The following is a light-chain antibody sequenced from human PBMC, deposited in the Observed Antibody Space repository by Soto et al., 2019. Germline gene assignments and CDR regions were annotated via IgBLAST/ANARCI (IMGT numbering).Light chain of an antibody. J-gene: IGLJ1*01. CDR1: ISDVGSHNL. V-gene: IGLV2-23*02. CDR3: CSFAGSNTFTYV. Sequence: QSALTQPASVSGSPGQSITISCTGTISDVGSHNLVSWYQQHPDKAPKLIIYEVNERPSGVSSRFSGSKSGNTASLTVSGLQPDDEADYNCCSFAGSNTFTYVFGDGKKVIVL. CDR2: EVN.